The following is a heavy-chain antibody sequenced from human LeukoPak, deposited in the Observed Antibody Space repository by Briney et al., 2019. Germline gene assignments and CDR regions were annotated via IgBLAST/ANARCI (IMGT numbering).Heavy chain of an antibody. CDR3: ARVYSSSSGKNAFDI. Sequence: GGSLRLSCAASGFIVSGDFMSWVRQAPGKGLEWVSVIYSDGSTYYADSVKGRFTISRDNAKNSLFLQVNSLRAADTAVYYCARVYSSSSGKNAFDIWGQGTMVTVSS. V-gene: IGHV3-53*01. J-gene: IGHJ3*02. CDR1: GFIVSGDF. D-gene: IGHD6-6*01. CDR2: IYSDGST.